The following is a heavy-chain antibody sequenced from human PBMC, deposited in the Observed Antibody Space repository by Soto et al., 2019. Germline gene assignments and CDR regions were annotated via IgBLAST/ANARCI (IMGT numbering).Heavy chain of an antibody. Sequence: EVQLLESGGGLVQPGGSLRLSCAASGFTFTNYAMTWVRQAPGKGLEWVSISSGSGSGGSTNYADSVKRRFTISRDNSKNTLYLQMNSLRVEDTAVYYCAKDRDDYRNYVFDYWGQGTLVTVSS. CDR3: AKDRDDYRNYVFDY. CDR1: GFTFTNYA. J-gene: IGHJ4*02. V-gene: IGHV3-23*01. D-gene: IGHD4-4*01. CDR2: SSGSGSGGST.